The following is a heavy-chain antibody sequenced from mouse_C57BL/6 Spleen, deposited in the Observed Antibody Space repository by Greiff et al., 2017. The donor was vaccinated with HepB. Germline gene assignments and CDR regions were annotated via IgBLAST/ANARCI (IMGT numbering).Heavy chain of an antibody. CDR3: ARFELGQYY. CDR1: GYTFTSYW. CDR2: INPSSGYT. D-gene: IGHD4-1*01. V-gene: IGHV1-7*01. J-gene: IGHJ2*02. Sequence: VQLQESGAELAKPGASVKLSCKASGYTFTSYWMHWVKQRPGQGLEWIGYINPSSGYTKYKQKFKDKATLTADKSSSTAYMQLSSLTYESSAVYDCARFELGQYYWGQGTSLTVSS.